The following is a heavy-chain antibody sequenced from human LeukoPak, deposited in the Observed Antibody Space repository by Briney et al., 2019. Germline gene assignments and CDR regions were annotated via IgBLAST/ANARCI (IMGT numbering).Heavy chain of an antibody. CDR2: IIPIFGTA. Sequence: GASVKVSCKASGGTFSSYAISWVRQAPGQGLEWMGGIIPIFGTANYAQKFQGRVTITTDESTSTAYMELSSLRSEDTAVYYCASYRSGWPTSYYWYFDLWGRGTLVTVSS. D-gene: IGHD6-19*01. V-gene: IGHV1-69*05. J-gene: IGHJ2*01. CDR3: ASYRSGWPTSYYWYFDL. CDR1: GGTFSSYA.